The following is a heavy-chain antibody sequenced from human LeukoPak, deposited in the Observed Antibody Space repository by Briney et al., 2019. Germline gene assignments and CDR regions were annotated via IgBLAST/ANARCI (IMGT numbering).Heavy chain of an antibody. D-gene: IGHD5-18*01. CDR1: GFTFSTYW. J-gene: IGHJ4*02. V-gene: IGHV3-7*03. CDR3: ATTSSAMVLNHFDY. Sequence: GGSLRLSCSASGFTFSTYWMSWVRQAPGKGLEWVANMRRDGNEIYYLDSVRGRFTISRDNAKNSLYLQMNSLRAEDTAVYYCATTSSAMVLNHFDYWGQGTLVTVSS. CDR2: MRRDGNEI.